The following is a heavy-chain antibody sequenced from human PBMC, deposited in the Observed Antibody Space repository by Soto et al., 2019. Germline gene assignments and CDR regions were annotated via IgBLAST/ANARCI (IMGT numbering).Heavy chain of an antibody. CDR1: GGSISSSSYY. D-gene: IGHD3-16*02. Sequence: SETLSLTCTVSGGSISSSSYYWGWIRQPPGKGLEWIGSIYYSGSTYYNPSLKSRVTISVDTSKNQFSLKLSSVTAADTAVYYCARYMTSQNIVIYYFDYWGQGTLVTVSS. CDR3: ARYMTSQNIVIYYFDY. J-gene: IGHJ4*02. CDR2: IYYSGST. V-gene: IGHV4-39*01.